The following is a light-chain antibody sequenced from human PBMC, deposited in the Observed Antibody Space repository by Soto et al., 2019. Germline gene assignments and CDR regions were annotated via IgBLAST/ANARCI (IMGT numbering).Light chain of an antibody. J-gene: IGKJ1*01. V-gene: IGKV1-5*03. CDR3: QHHKSYPRT. Sequence: DIQMTQSPSTLSASVGDRVTITCRASQSIDTSLACYQQKPGKAPRLLIYTASNLQSGVPSRFSGSGSGTEFTLTISSLLPDDFATYYCQHHKSYPRTFGQGTKVEIK. CDR1: QSIDTS. CDR2: TAS.